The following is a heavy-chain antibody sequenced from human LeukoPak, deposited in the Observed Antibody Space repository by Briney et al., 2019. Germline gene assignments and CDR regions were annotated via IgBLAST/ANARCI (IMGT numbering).Heavy chain of an antibody. D-gene: IGHD2-21*01. CDR1: GFTFDDYG. CDR2: INWEDGSI. CDR3: ARGDGGDL. Sequence: PGGSLRLSCVASGFTFDDYGMSWVRQAPGKGLEWVSGINWEDGSIGYADSVKGRFTISRDNAKNSLYLQMNSLRVEDTALYHCARGDGGDLWGQGTLVTVSS. J-gene: IGHJ4*02. V-gene: IGHV3-20*01.